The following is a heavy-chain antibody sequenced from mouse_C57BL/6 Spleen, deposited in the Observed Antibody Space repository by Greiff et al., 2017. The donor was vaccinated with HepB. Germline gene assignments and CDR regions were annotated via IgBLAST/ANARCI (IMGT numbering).Heavy chain of an antibody. CDR3: ARANWDWYFDV. CDR1: GFTFSDYG. Sequence: EVQGVESGGGLVKPGGSLKLFCAASGFTFSDYGMHWVRQAPEKGLEWVAYISSGSSTIYYADTVKGRFTISRDNAKNTLFLQMTSLRSEDTAMYYCARANWDWYFDVWGTGTTVTVSS. V-gene: IGHV5-17*01. J-gene: IGHJ1*03. CDR2: ISSGSSTI. D-gene: IGHD4-1*01.